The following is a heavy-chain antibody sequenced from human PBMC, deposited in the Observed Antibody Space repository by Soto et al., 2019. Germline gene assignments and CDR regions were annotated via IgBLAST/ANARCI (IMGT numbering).Heavy chain of an antibody. CDR2: INHSGST. CDR3: ARGPRGYCTNGVCPYYYYYGMDV. J-gene: IGHJ6*02. D-gene: IGHD2-8*01. CDR1: GGSFSGDY. Sequence: SETLSLTCAVYGGSFSGDYWSWIRQPPGKVLEWIGEINHSGSTNYNPSLKSRVPISVDTSKNQFSLKLSSVTAADTAVYYCARGPRGYCTNGVCPYYYYYGMDVWGQGTTVSVPS. V-gene: IGHV4-34*01.